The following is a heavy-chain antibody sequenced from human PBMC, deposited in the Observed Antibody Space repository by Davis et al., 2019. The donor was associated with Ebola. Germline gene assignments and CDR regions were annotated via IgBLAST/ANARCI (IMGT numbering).Heavy chain of an antibody. D-gene: IGHD2-2*01. J-gene: IGHJ5*02. CDR3: ARVGRYCISTSCSRWFDP. Sequence: SETLSLTCTVSGASISRTTNYYWGWIRQSPGKGLEWIGSIYYSGSTYYNPSLKSRVTISVDTSKNQFSLKLSSVTAADTAVYYCARVGRYCISTSCSRWFDPWGQGTLVTVSS. V-gene: IGHV4-39*07. CDR2: IYYSGST. CDR1: GASISRTTNYY.